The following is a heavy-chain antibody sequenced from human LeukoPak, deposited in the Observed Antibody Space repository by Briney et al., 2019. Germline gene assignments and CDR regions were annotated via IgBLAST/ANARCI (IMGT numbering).Heavy chain of an antibody. CDR3: ASQNYSSSWSDAFDI. D-gene: IGHD6-13*01. CDR2: IYPGDSDT. V-gene: IGHV5-51*01. CDR1: GYSCTSYW. J-gene: IGHJ3*02. Sequence: GESLKISCKGSGYSCTSYWIGWVRQMPGKGLEWMGIIYPGDSDTRYSPSFQGQVTISADKSISTAYLQWSSLKASDTAMYYCASQNYSSSWSDAFDIWGQGTMVTVSS.